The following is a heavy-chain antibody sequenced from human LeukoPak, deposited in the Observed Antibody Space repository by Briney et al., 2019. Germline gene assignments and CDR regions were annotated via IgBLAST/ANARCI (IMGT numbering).Heavy chain of an antibody. D-gene: IGHD6-13*01. CDR3: ARDQGIAAASSDAFDI. Sequence: GASVKVSCKASGYTFNNYDINWVRQAPGQGLEWMGGIIPIFGTANYAQKFQGRVTITADESTSTAYMELSSLRSEDTAVYYCARDQGIAAASSDAFDIWGQGTMVTVSS. V-gene: IGHV1-69*13. J-gene: IGHJ3*02. CDR2: IIPIFGTA. CDR1: GYTFNNYD.